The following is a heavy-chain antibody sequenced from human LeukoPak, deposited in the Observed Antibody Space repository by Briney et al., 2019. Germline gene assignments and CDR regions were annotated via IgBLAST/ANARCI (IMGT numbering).Heavy chain of an antibody. CDR1: GYTFTSYG. Sequence: ASVKVSCKASGYTFTSYGISWVRQAPGQGLEWMGWINTNTGNPTYAQGFTGRFVFSLDTSVSTAYLQISSLKAEDTAVYYCARDQTYSGYDLFDYWGQGTLVTVSS. CDR3: ARDQTYSGYDLFDY. V-gene: IGHV7-4-1*02. CDR2: INTNTGNP. J-gene: IGHJ4*02. D-gene: IGHD5-12*01.